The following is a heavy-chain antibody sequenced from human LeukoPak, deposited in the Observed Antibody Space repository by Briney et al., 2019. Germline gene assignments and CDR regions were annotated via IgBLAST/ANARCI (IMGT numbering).Heavy chain of an antibody. D-gene: IGHD2-2*01. J-gene: IGHJ5*02. CDR2: TNTDGSST. CDR1: GFTFSHHW. Sequence: PGGSLRLSCEGSGFTFSHHWMHWVRQAPGRGLVWVSRTNTDGSSTNYVDSVKGRFTVSRDNAKNTMYLQMNSLRAEDTAVYYCVPSDRSSLAWGQGTLVTVSS. CDR3: VPSDRSSLA. V-gene: IGHV3-74*01.